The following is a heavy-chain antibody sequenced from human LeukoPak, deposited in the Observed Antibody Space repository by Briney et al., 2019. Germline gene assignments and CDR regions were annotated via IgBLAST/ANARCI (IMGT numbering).Heavy chain of an antibody. CDR1: GFTFGDYA. CDR2: ITSKAYGGTT. D-gene: IGHD3-22*01. V-gene: IGHV3-49*03. Sequence: PGGSLRLSCTASGFTFGDYAMSWFRQAPGKGLEWVGFITSKAYGGTTEYAASGKGRFTISRDDSKSIAYLQTNSLKTEDTAVYYCTRDSSADGRRDAFDLWGQGTMVTVSS. J-gene: IGHJ3*01. CDR3: TRDSSADGRRDAFDL.